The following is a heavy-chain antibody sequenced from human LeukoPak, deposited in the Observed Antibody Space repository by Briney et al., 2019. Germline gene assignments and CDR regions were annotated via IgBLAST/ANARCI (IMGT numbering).Heavy chain of an antibody. CDR2: IYYSGST. D-gene: IGHD3-10*01. J-gene: IGHJ4*02. CDR1: GVSISSSNSY. Sequence: SETLSLTCTVSGVSISSSNSYWGWIRQPPGKGLEWIGSIYYSGSTYYNPSLKSRVTISVDTSKNQFSLKLSSVTAADTAVYYCARVDYGSSFFDYWGQGTLVTVSS. V-gene: IGHV4-39*07. CDR3: ARVDYGSSFFDY.